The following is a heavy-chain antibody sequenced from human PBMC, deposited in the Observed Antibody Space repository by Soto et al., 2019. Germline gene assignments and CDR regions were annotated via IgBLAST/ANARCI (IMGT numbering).Heavy chain of an antibody. D-gene: IGHD4-17*01. CDR1: GYTFTTYY. Sequence: QVRLVQSGADMKKPGASVTVSCRASGYTFTTYYLHWVRQAPGQGLEWMGIINPNGGSTTYSQHFQCRLTLPSDTSAPTVYMELTGLTFAATAVYSCERDPVTSDAGPVRYPADIWGQGTLVTISS. CDR2: INPNGGST. J-gene: IGHJ3*02. CDR3: ERDPVTSDAGPVRYPADI. V-gene: IGHV1-46*01.